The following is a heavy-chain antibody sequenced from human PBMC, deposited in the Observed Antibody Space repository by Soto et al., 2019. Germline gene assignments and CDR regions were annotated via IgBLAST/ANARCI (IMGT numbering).Heavy chain of an antibody. CDR1: GVPLSGYY. CDR2: IYYTGVT. V-gene: IGHV4-59*01. CDR3: ASGTLSTIAATDS. J-gene: IGHJ4*02. Sequence: PPATMSLTCNGSGVPLSGYYWNWLRPPHGKTLEWIGSIYYTGVTNYNPSLKSRVTISVDTSKNHFSLKFNSLTAADTAGYYCASGTLSTIAATDSWGQGTRVT. D-gene: IGHD6-13*01.